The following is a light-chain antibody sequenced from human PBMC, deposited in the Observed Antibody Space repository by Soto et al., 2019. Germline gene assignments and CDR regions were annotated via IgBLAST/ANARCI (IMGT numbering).Light chain of an antibody. CDR2: AAS. J-gene: IGKJ5*01. V-gene: IGKV3-20*01. Sequence: EIVLTQSPGTLSLSPGERATLSGRASQSVNSFYLAWYQQRPGQAPRLLIYAASSRATGIPDRFSGSGSGTDFTLTISRLEPEDFAVYYCQQYGSSPITFGQGTRLEI. CDR1: QSVNSFY. CDR3: QQYGSSPIT.